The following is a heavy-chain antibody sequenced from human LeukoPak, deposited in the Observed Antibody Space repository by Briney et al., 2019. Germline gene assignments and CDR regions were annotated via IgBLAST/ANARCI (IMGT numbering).Heavy chain of an antibody. Sequence: PGGSLRLSCAASGFTFTDYYMSWIRQAPGKGLEWVSYITTSGSTMYYADSVKGRFTISRDNAKNSLSLQMNSLRAEDTAVYYCARPYGSGVSQFDYWGQGTLVTVSS. D-gene: IGHD6-19*01. J-gene: IGHJ4*02. CDR3: ARPYGSGVSQFDY. CDR2: ITTSGSTM. CDR1: GFTFTDYY. V-gene: IGHV3-11*04.